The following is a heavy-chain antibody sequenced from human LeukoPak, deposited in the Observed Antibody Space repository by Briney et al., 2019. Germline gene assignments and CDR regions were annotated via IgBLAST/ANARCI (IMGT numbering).Heavy chain of an antibody. CDR3: ARDGVWFGELFVY. Sequence: PGGSLRLSCAASGFTFSSYEMNWVRQAPGKGLEWVSYISSSGSTIYYADSVKGRFTISRDNAKNSLYLQMNSLRAEDTAVYYCARDGVWFGELFVYWGQGTLVTVSS. D-gene: IGHD3-10*01. CDR2: ISSSGSTI. V-gene: IGHV3-48*03. J-gene: IGHJ4*02. CDR1: GFTFSSYE.